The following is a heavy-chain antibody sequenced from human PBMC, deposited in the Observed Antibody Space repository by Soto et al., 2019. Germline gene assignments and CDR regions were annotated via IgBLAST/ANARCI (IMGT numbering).Heavy chain of an antibody. CDR3: ARDLTKGLDV. CDR1: GYTFTSCG. D-gene: IGHD4-4*01. Sequence: QVHLVQSGAEVKKPGASVKVSCKASGYTFTSCGISWVRQAPGQGLEWMGLINTYNSYTNYPQNFQGRVTMTTDTSTGTVYMELRSLTSDDTAVYYCARDLTKGLDVWGQGTTVTVSS. CDR2: INTYNSYT. V-gene: IGHV1-18*01. J-gene: IGHJ6*02.